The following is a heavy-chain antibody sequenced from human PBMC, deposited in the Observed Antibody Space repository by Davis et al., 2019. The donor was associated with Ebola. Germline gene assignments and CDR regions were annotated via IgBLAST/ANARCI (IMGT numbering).Heavy chain of an antibody. J-gene: IGHJ4*02. CDR3: VRFGGGAY. CDR2: IYDSGRT. Sequence: LSLTCTFSDGSISSHYWNWVRQPPGKGLEWIGIIYDSGRTNYNPSLKSRVTISADTSKNQFSLKLTSVTAADTAVYYCVRFGGGAYWGQGTLVTVSS. V-gene: IGHV4-59*11. CDR1: DGSISSHY. D-gene: IGHD3-16*01.